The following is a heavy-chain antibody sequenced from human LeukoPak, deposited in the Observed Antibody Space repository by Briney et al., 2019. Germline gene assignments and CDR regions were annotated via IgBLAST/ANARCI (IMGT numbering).Heavy chain of an antibody. J-gene: IGHJ4*02. Sequence: GGSLRLSCAASGFNFSAYSVNWVRQAPGKGLEWVSSITRSTSYIYFADSVRGRFTISRDNANNSLYLQMNSLRAEDTAVYYCARDPNPRDGGYWGQGTLVTVSS. CDR2: ITRSTSYI. V-gene: IGHV3-21*01. CDR1: GFNFSAYS. D-gene: IGHD5-24*01. CDR3: ARDPNPRDGGY.